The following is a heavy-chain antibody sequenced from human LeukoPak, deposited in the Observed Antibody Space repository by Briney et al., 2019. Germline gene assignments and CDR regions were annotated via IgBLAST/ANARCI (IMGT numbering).Heavy chain of an antibody. CDR3: AKLTGTTDY. CDR1: GFTFSSYG. J-gene: IGHJ4*02. D-gene: IGHD1-7*01. CDR2: ISYDGSNK. V-gene: IGHV3-30*18. Sequence: AGGSLRLSCAASGFTFSSYGMHWVRQAPGKGLEWVAVISYDGSNKYYADSVKGRFTISRDNSKNTLYLQMNSLRAEDTAVYYCAKLTGTTDYWGQGTLVTVSS.